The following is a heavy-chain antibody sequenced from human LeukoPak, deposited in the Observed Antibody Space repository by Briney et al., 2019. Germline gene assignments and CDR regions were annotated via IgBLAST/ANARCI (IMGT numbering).Heavy chain of an antibody. CDR1: GFTFSDHF. Sequence: GGSLRLSCAASGFTFSDHFMDWVRQAPGKGLEWVGRIKNKANSYITQYAASMEGRFTISRDDSKNSLYLQMSSLKTEDTALYYCASIRGTLGYWGQGTVVTVSS. D-gene: IGHD1-26*01. CDR2: IKNKANSYIT. J-gene: IGHJ4*02. V-gene: IGHV3-72*01. CDR3: ASIRGTLGY.